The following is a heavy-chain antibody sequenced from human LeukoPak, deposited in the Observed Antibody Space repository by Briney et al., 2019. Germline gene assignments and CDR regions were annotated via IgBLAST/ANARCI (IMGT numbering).Heavy chain of an antibody. CDR3: ASAGLYFDWLPSIY. Sequence: PGGSLRLSCAASGFTFSSYGMSWVRQAPGKGLEWVSAISGSGGSTYYADSVKGRFTISRDNSKNTLYLQMNSLRAEDTAVYYCASAGLYFDWLPSIYWGQGTLVTVSS. D-gene: IGHD3-9*01. J-gene: IGHJ4*02. V-gene: IGHV3-23*01. CDR1: GFTFSSYG. CDR2: ISGSGGST.